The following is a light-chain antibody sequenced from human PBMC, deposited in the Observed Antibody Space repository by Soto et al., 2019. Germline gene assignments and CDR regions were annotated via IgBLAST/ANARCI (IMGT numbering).Light chain of an antibody. CDR3: CSYAGSSTHAV. CDR1: SSDVGSYNL. Sequence: QSALTQPASVSGSPGQSITISCTGTSSDVGSYNLVSWYQQHPGKAPKLMIYEVSKRPSGVSNRFSGSKSGNTASLTISGLQADDEADYYCCSYAGSSTHAVFGGGTQLTVL. V-gene: IGLV2-23*02. J-gene: IGLJ7*01. CDR2: EVS.